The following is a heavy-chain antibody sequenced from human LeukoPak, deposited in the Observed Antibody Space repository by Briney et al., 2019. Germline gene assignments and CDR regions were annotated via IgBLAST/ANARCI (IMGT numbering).Heavy chain of an antibody. Sequence: ASVKVSCKASGYTFTDYYMHWVRQAPGQGLEWMGWINPNSGGTNYAQKFQGRVTMTRNTSIGTAYMELSSLRSEDTAVYYCARSRDYGDSFDYWGQGTLVTVSS. J-gene: IGHJ4*02. V-gene: IGHV1-2*02. CDR1: GYTFTDYY. CDR3: ARSRDYGDSFDY. CDR2: INPNSGGT. D-gene: IGHD4-17*01.